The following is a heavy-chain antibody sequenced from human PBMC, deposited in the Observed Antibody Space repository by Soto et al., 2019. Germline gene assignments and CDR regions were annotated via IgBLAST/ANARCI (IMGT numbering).Heavy chain of an antibody. CDR3: ARETGYYDSLGTYFGWFDP. J-gene: IGHJ5*02. CDR2: IWYDGSNK. Sequence: QVQLVESGGGVVQSGRSLRLSCAASGFTFSSYGMHWVRQAPGKGLEWVAVIWYDGSNKYYADSVKGRFTISRDNSKNTLYLQMNSLRAEDTAVYYCARETGYYDSLGTYFGWFDPWGQGTLVTVSS. V-gene: IGHV3-33*01. D-gene: IGHD3-22*01. CDR1: GFTFSSYG.